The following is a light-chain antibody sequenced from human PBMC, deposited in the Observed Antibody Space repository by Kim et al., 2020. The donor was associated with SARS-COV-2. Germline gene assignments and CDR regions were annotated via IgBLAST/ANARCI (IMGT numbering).Light chain of an antibody. V-gene: IGLV3-1*01. CDR3: QAWDSSTVV. J-gene: IGLJ2*01. Sequence: SYELTQPPSGSVSPGQTASITCSGDKLGDKYACWYQQKPGQSPVLVIYQDSKRPSGIPERFSGSNSGNTATLTISGPQAMDEADYYCQAWDSSTVVFGGG. CDR1: KLGDKY. CDR2: QDS.